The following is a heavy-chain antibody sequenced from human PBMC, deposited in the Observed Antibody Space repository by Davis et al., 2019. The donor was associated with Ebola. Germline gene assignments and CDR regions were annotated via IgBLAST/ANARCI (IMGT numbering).Heavy chain of an antibody. J-gene: IGHJ6*02. Sequence: ASVKVSCKASGYTFTSYGISWVRQAPGQGLEWMGGIIPIFGTANYAQKLQSRVTMTTDTSTSTAYMELRSLRSDDTAVYYCAREGRDFWSDLHVPRHLPYYYYGMDVWGQGTTVTVSS. CDR1: GYTFTSYG. D-gene: IGHD3-3*01. V-gene: IGHV1-18*01. CDR3: AREGRDFWSDLHVPRHLPYYYYGMDV. CDR2: IIPIFGTA.